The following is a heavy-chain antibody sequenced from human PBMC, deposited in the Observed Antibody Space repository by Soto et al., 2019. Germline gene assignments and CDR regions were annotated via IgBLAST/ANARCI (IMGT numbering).Heavy chain of an antibody. CDR3: ARVVRYSGSPGWFDP. J-gene: IGHJ5*02. CDR2: IYYSGTT. CDR1: GDSISSYY. D-gene: IGHD1-26*01. Sequence: PSETLSLTCTVSGDSISSYYWSWIRQPPGKGLEWIGYIYYSGTTKYNPSLKSRVTISVDTTKNQFSLKLSSVTAADMALFFFARVVRYSGSPGWFDPWGQGTLVTVSS. V-gene: IGHV4-59*01.